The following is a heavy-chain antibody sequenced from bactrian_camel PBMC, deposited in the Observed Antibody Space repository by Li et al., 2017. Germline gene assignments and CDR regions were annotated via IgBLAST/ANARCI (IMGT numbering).Heavy chain of an antibody. CDR2: IDTDGST. Sequence: HVQLVESGGGSVEAGGSLTLTCVASGYTYNGYCMGWFRLAPGKEREGVAIIDTDGSTFYADSVAGRFTISQDNSKNTLSLQMNDLKPEDTAMYYCAARGDEAGFFQPSNTGPPQLQAYEHHLWGQGTQVTVS. J-gene: IGHJ4*01. D-gene: IGHD2*01. V-gene: IGHV3S1*01. CDR1: GYTYNGYC. CDR3: AARGDEAGFFQPSNTGPPQLQAYEHHL.